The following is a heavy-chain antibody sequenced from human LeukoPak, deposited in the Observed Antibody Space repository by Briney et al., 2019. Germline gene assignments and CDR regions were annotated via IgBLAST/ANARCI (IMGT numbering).Heavy chain of an antibody. V-gene: IGHV5-51*01. CDR3: ARLGNFWSGFDY. J-gene: IGHJ4*02. CDR2: IYPGDSDT. D-gene: IGHD3-3*01. CDR1: GYSFTTYW. Sequence: LGESLKISCKGSGYSFTTYWIGWVRQMPGKGLEWMGIIYPGDSDTRYSPSFQGQVTISVDKSISTAYLQWGSLRASDTAMYYCARLGNFWSGFDYWGQGTLVTVSS.